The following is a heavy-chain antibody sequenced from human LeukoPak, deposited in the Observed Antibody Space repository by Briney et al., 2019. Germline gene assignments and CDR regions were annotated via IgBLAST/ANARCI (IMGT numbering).Heavy chain of an antibody. J-gene: IGHJ4*02. CDR1: GFPFDDYG. D-gene: IGHD3-16*01. V-gene: IGHV3-20*04. CDR3: ARALRRYKYDYPSPDY. CDR2: INWRGGST. Sequence: GGSLRLSCAASGFPFDDYGMSRVRQAPGKGLELVSGINWRGGSTGYTDSMKGRFTISRDNAKNSLYLQMNSLRAEDTALYYCARALRRYKYDYPSPDYWGQGTLVTVSS.